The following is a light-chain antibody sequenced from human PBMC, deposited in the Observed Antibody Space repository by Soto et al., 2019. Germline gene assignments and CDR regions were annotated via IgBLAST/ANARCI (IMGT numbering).Light chain of an antibody. CDR3: QQRSNWPSLT. CDR1: QSVVSY. J-gene: IGKJ4*01. V-gene: IGKV3-11*01. Sequence: EIVLTQSPGTVSLSPGEIATLFFSASQSVVSYLACYQHTPGQAPRLLISDASNRATGIPARFSGSGSETDFTLTISSLEPEDSAVYYCQQRSNWPSLTFGGGTKVDI. CDR2: DAS.